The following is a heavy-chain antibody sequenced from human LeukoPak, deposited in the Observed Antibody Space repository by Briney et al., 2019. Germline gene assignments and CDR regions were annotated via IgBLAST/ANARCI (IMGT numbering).Heavy chain of an antibody. CDR3: AIVVAARQGTIDP. CDR1: RFTFTIYA. D-gene: IGHD6-6*01. V-gene: IGHV3-23*01. Sequence: GGSLRHSRAPPRFTFTIYAISWVRQAPGKGGDWVSAISGSGGTTYSADSVKGRFSISRDNSKTTIYVQMNSLRAEDTAVYYCAIVVAARQGTIDPWGQGTLVTISS. J-gene: IGHJ5*02. CDR2: ISGSGGTT.